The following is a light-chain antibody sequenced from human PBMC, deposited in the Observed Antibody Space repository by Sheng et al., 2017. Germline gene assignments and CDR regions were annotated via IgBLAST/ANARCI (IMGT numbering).Light chain of an antibody. CDR1: QTVTRF. J-gene: IGKJ4*01. CDR3: QQYNNWPRLT. V-gene: IGKV3-15*01. Sequence: EIVLTQSPGTLSLSPGERATLSCRASQTVTRFLAWYQHKPGQAPRLLIHGASNRATDVPARFTGSGSGTEFTLTINSLQSEDFAVYYCQQYNNWPRLTFGGGSKVEI. CDR2: GAS.